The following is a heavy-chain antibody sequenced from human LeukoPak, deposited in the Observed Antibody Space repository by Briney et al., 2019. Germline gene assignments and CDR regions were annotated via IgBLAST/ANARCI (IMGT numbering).Heavy chain of an antibody. D-gene: IGHD5-12*01. CDR2: IRYDGSNK. J-gene: IGHJ4*02. V-gene: IGHV3-30*02. CDR1: GFTFSSSD. Sequence: RAGGSLRLSCAASGFTFSSSDMHWVRQAPGKGLEWVAFIRYDGSNKYYADSVKGRFTISRDNSKNTLYLQMNSLRAEDTAVYYCARGPSGYHNTGGQGTLVTVSS. CDR3: ARGPSGYHNT.